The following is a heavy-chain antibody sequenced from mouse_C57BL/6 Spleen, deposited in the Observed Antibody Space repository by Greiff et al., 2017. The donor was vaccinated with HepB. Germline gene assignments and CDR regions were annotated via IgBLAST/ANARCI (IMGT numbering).Heavy chain of an antibody. Sequence: QVQLKQSGAELVKPGASVKISCKASGYAFSSYWMNWVKQRPGKGLEWIGQIYPGDGDTNYNGKFKGKATLTADKSSSTAYMQLSSLTSEDSAVYFCARSGGYGNCDYWGQGTTLTVSS. V-gene: IGHV1-80*01. CDR1: GYAFSSYW. CDR2: IYPGDGDT. J-gene: IGHJ2*01. D-gene: IGHD2-1*01. CDR3: ARSGGYGNCDY.